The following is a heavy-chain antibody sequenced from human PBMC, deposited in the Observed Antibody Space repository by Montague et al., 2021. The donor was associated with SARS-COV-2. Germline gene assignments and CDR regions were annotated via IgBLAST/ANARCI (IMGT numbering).Heavy chain of an antibody. CDR3: ARSMIRGGLNWFEP. V-gene: IGHV4-30-2*01. Sequence: TTRYNPSLKSRVTMSVDKSKNQFSLQLTSVIAADTAVYFCARSMIRGGLNWFEPWGQGTLVTGSA. D-gene: IGHD3-10*01. J-gene: IGHJ5*02. CDR2: TT.